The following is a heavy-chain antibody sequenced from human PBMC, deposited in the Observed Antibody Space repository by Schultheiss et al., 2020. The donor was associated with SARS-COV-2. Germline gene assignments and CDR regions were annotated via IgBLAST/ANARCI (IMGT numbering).Heavy chain of an antibody. Sequence: GGSLRLSCTASGFTFSSYAMHWVRQAPGKGLEWVSAISGSGGSTYYADSVKGRFTISRDNSKNSLYLQMNSLKTEDTAVYYCTTVDVYYDFWGGYFDYWGQGTLVTVSS. J-gene: IGHJ4*02. CDR3: TTVDVYYDFWGGYFDY. D-gene: IGHD3-3*01. V-gene: IGHV3-23*01. CDR2: ISGSGGST. CDR1: GFTFSSYA.